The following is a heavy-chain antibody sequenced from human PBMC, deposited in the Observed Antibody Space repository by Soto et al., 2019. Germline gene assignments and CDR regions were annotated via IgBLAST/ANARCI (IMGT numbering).Heavy chain of an antibody. D-gene: IGHD2-2*01. V-gene: IGHV1-8*01. Sequence: ASVKVSCKASGYTFTSYDINWVRQATGQGLEWMGWMNPNSGNTGYAQKFQGRVTMTRNTSISTAYMELSSLRSEDTAVYYCARVGAYCSSTSCPQPYYYYYYMDVWGKGTTVTVSS. J-gene: IGHJ6*03. CDR1: GYTFTSYD. CDR2: MNPNSGNT. CDR3: ARVGAYCSSTSCPQPYYYYYYMDV.